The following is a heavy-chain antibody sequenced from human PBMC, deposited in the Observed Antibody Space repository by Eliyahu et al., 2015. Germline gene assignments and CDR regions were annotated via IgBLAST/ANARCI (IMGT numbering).Heavy chain of an antibody. V-gene: IGHV4-39*01. CDR1: GGSISSSSYY. D-gene: IGHD6-19*01. CDR3: FMSSGWYTGYYYGMDV. J-gene: IGHJ6*02. CDR2: IYYSGST. Sequence: QLQLQESGPGLVKPSETLSLTCTVSGGSISSSSYYWGWIRQPPGKGLEWIGSIYYSGSTYYNPSLKSRVTISVDTSKNQFSLKLSSVTAADTAVYYPFMSSGWYTGYYYGMDVWGQGTTVTVSS.